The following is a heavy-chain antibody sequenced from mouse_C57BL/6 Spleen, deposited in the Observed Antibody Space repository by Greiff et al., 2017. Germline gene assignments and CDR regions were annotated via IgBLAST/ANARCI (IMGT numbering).Heavy chain of an antibody. CDR2: IYPGSGST. V-gene: IGHV1-55*01. D-gene: IGHD2-4*01. Sequence: QVQLQQPGAELVKPGASVKMSCKASGYTFTSYWITWVKQRPGQGLEWIGDIYPGSGSTNYNEKFKSKATLTVDTSSSTAYMQLSSLTSEDSAVYYCARGVYDYDYFDYWGKGTTLTVSS. CDR1: GYTFTSYW. CDR3: ARGVYDYDYFDY. J-gene: IGHJ2*01.